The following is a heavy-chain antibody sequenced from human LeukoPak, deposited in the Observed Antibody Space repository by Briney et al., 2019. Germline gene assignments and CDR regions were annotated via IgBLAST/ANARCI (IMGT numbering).Heavy chain of an antibody. V-gene: IGHV5-51*01. Sequence: GESLKISCKGSGYSFTDYWIGWVRQMPGKGLEWMGIIFPGDSDTKYSPSFQGQVTISADKSISTAYLQWSSLKASDTAMYYCARDDPYCSSTSCYGVSFDYWGQGTLVTVSS. D-gene: IGHD2-2*01. CDR2: IFPGDSDT. J-gene: IGHJ4*02. CDR1: GYSFTDYW. CDR3: ARDDPYCSSTSCYGVSFDY.